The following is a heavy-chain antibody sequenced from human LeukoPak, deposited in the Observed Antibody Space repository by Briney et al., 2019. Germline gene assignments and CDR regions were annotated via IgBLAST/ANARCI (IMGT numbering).Heavy chain of an antibody. V-gene: IGHV4-34*01. D-gene: IGHD6-19*01. CDR1: GGSFSNYL. CDR2: IDHSGNT. Sequence: PSDTLSLTCAVSGGSFSNYLWNWIRQPPGKGLEWIGEIDHSGNTKYNPSLKSRVTISVDTSKSQFSLNLTSVTAADTAVYYCARGVSRGWSNQKLFDTWGQGSLVSVSS. CDR3: ARGVSRGWSNQKLFDT. J-gene: IGHJ5*02.